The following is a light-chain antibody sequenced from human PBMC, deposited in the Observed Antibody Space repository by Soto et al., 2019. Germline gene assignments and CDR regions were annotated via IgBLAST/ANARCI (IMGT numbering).Light chain of an antibody. J-gene: IGKJ2*01. CDR2: GVS. Sequence: EIVLTQSPATLSVSPGDRVTLSCRASESLFGFLAWYQQKPGQAPRLLIYGVSTRATGIPARFSGGGSATEFTLTISSLQSEESAIYFCQSYNDWPFASGLGTRLEI. CDR3: QSYNDWPFA. CDR1: ESLFGF. V-gene: IGKV3-15*01.